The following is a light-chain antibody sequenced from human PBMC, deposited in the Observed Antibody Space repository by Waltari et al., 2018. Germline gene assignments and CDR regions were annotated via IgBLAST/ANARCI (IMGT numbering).Light chain of an antibody. J-gene: IGKJ5*01. CDR3: QQRSTWPIT. CDR2: DAS. Sequence: EIVLTQSPATLSSSPGERVTLYCRASESVSIYIGWYQQKPGQVPRLLISDASNRATGIPDRFSGSGSDTDFTLSISSLEPEDFAVYYCQQRSTWPITFGQGTRLEVK. CDR1: ESVSIY. V-gene: IGKV3-11*01.